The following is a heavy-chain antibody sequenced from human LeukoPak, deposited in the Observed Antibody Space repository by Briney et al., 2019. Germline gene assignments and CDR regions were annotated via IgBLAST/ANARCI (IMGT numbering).Heavy chain of an antibody. Sequence: ASVKVSCKASGYTFTGYYMHWVRQAPGQGLEWMGRINPNSGGTNYAQKFQGRVTMTRDTSISTAYMELSRLRSDDTAVYYCAREGYYYDSSGYYPHFDYWGQGTLVTVSS. V-gene: IGHV1-2*06. CDR1: GYTFTGYY. J-gene: IGHJ4*02. CDR2: INPNSGGT. D-gene: IGHD3-22*01. CDR3: AREGYYYDSSGYYPHFDY.